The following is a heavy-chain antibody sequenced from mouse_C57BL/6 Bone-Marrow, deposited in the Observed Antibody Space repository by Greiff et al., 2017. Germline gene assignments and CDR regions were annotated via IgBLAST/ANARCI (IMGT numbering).Heavy chain of an antibody. J-gene: IGHJ2*01. D-gene: IGHD2-1*01. CDR1: GYSITSGYY. CDR3: ARGVYYPDY. V-gene: IGHV3-6*01. CDR2: ISYDGSN. Sequence: EVKLMESGPGLVKPSQSLSLTCSVTGYSITSGYYWNWIRQFPGNKLEWMGYISYDGSNNYNPSLKNRISITRDTSKNQFFLKLNSVTTEDTATYYCARGVYYPDYWGQGTTLTVSS.